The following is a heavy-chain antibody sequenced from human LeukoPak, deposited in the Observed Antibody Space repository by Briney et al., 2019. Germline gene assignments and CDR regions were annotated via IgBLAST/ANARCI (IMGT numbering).Heavy chain of an antibody. CDR1: GDSLSSKSAA. V-gene: IGHV6-1*01. J-gene: IGHJ4*02. CDR2: TYYRSKWHN. CDR3: ARSAGHFDY. Sequence: SQTLSLTCVISGDSLSSKSAAWNWIRQSPSRSLEWLGRTYYRSKWHNDYTLSVKSRITINPDTSKNQFSLQLNSVTPEDMAVYYCARSAGHFDYWGQGTLVTVSS.